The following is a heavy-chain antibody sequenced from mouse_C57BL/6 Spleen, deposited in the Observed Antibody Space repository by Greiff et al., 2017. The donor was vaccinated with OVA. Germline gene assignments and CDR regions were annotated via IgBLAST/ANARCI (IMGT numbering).Heavy chain of an antibody. CDR1: GYSITSGYY. Sequence: EVQLQESGPGLVKPSQSLSLTCSVTGYSITSGYYWNWIRQFPGNKLEWMGYIRYDGSNNYNPSLKNRISITRDPSMNQFFLKLNSVTTEDTATYYCAVRFAYWGQGTLVTVSA. CDR3: AVRFAY. V-gene: IGHV3-6*01. CDR2: IRYDGSN. J-gene: IGHJ3*01.